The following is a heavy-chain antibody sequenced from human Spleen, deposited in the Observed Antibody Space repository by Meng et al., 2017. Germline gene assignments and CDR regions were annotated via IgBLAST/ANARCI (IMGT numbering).Heavy chain of an antibody. D-gene: IGHD3-22*01. J-gene: IGHJ4*02. Sequence: GGSLRLSCAASGFTFDDYAMSWVRQTPGKGLEWVSGIDWNGGSTGYADSVKGRFTISRDNAKNSLYLQLNSLRVEDTALYHCARSYDSSGLVTYYFDYWGQGTLDTVSS. CDR2: IDWNGGST. CDR1: GFTFDDYA. CDR3: ARSYDSSGLVTYYFDY. V-gene: IGHV3-20*01.